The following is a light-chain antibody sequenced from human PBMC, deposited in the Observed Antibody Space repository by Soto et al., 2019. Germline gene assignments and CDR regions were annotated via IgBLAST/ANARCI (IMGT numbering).Light chain of an antibody. J-gene: IGKJ5*01. CDR3: QQRSNWPPIT. CDR1: LSVSSY. V-gene: IGKV3-11*01. CDR2: DAS. Sequence: EIVLTQSAATLSLSPGERSTLSCSSSLSVSSYLAWYQQKPGQAPRLLIYDASNRATGIPARFSGSGSGTDFTLTISSLEPEDFAVYYCQQRSNWPPITFGQGTRLEI.